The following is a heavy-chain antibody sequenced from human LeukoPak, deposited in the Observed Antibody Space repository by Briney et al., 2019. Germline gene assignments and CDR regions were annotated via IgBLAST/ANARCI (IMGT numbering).Heavy chain of an antibody. CDR1: GGSFSGYY. J-gene: IGHJ5*02. Sequence: PSEALSPTCAVYGGSFSGYYWSWIRQPPGKGLEWIGEINHSGSTNYNSSLKSRVTISVDTSKNQFSLKLSSVTAADTAVYFCARLRTWYVSLAQFDPWGQGTLVTVSS. V-gene: IGHV4-34*01. D-gene: IGHD3-16*01. CDR2: INHSGST. CDR3: ARLRTWYVSLAQFDP.